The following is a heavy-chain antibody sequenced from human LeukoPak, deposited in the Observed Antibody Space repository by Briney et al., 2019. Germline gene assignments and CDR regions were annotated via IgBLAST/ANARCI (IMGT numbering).Heavy chain of an antibody. Sequence: PSETLSLTCTVTGGSISSYYWSWIRQPRGKGLEWIGYISYTGNTHYSPSLQSRVTISVDTSKNQFSLKLNSVTAADTAVYYCARHVPSSGTVFDYWGQGTLVTVSS. D-gene: IGHD6-13*01. CDR1: GGSISSYY. J-gene: IGHJ4*02. CDR2: ISYTGNT. V-gene: IGHV4-59*08. CDR3: ARHVPSSGTVFDY.